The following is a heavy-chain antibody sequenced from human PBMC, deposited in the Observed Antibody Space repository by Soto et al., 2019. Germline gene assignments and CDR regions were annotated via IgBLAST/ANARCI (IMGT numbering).Heavy chain of an antibody. Sequence: GGSLRLSCAASGFTFSSYGMHWVRQAPGKGLEWVAVIWYDGSNKYYADSVKGRFTISRDNSKNTLYLQMDSLRAEDTAVYYCARVSGYGSGNSVNHYLDYWGHGTLVTVSS. CDR2: IWYDGSNK. J-gene: IGHJ4*01. CDR1: GFTFSSYG. V-gene: IGHV3-33*01. CDR3: ARVSGYGSGNSVNHYLDY. D-gene: IGHD3-10*01.